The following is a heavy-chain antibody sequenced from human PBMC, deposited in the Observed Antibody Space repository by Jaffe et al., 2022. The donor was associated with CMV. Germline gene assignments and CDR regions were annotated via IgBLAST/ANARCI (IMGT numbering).Heavy chain of an antibody. Sequence: QLQLQESGPGLVKPSETLSLTCTVSGGSISSSSYYWGWIRQPPGKGLEWIGSIYYSGSTYYNPSLKSRVTISVDTSKNQFSLKLSSVTAADTAVYYCARHPNYYDSSGYYLAAFDIWGQGTMVTVSS. V-gene: IGHV4-39*01. J-gene: IGHJ3*02. CDR1: GGSISSSSYY. D-gene: IGHD3-22*01. CDR3: ARHPNYYDSSGYYLAAFDI. CDR2: IYYSGST.